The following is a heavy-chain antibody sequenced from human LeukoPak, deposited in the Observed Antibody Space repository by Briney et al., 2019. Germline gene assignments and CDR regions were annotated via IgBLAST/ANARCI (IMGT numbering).Heavy chain of an antibody. D-gene: IGHD6-19*01. V-gene: IGHV3-21*04. CDR2: ISSGSSYI. CDR3: AKRSAESSGYFDY. Sequence: GGSLRLSCAASGFTFSSYSMNWVRQAPGKGLEWVSSISSGSSYIYYADSLKGRFTISRDNSKNTLYLQMNSLRAEDTAVYYCAKRSAESSGYFDYWGQGTLVTVSS. CDR1: GFTFSSYS. J-gene: IGHJ4*02.